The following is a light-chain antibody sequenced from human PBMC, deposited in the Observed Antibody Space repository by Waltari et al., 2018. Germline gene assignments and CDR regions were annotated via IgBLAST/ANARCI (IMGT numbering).Light chain of an antibody. CDR2: GST. Sequence: GQRVTISCTGSGSNIGAGFDVHWYQQLPRAAPKLLIYGSTSRPLGVPDRFFGSTSGTSASLVIIGLQPEDEAVYYCQSYDTSLSVVFGGGTKLTVL. CDR3: QSYDTSLSVV. CDR1: GSNIGAGFD. V-gene: IGLV1-40*01. J-gene: IGLJ3*02.